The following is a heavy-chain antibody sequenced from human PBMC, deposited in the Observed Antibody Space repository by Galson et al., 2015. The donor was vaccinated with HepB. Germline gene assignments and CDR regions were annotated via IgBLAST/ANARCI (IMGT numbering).Heavy chain of an antibody. CDR3: ARVRFSPLDYGMDV. V-gene: IGHV3-20*01. CDR2: INWNGGST. Sequence: SLRLSCAASGFTFDDYGMSWVRQAPGKGLEWVSGINWNGGSTGYADSVKGRFTISRDNAKNSLYLQMNSPRAEDTALYHCARVRFSPLDYGMDVWGQGTTDTVSS. D-gene: IGHD3-3*01. CDR1: GFTFDDYG. J-gene: IGHJ6*02.